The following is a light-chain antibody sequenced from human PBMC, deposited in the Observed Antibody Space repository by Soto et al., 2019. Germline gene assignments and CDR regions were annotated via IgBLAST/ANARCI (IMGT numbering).Light chain of an antibody. Sequence: QSALTQPASVSGSPGQSITISCTGTYSDVGGYNFVTWYQQHPGKAPKLMIHDVDTRPSGVSNRFSGSKSGTTASLTISGLQPEDEADYSCCSYASSTSYVFGTGTKVTVL. CDR1: YSDVGGYNF. CDR3: CSYASSTSYV. V-gene: IGLV2-14*01. J-gene: IGLJ1*01. CDR2: DVD.